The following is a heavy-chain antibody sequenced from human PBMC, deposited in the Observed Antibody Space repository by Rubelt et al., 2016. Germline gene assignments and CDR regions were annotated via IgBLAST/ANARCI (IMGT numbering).Heavy chain of an antibody. CDR1: GLTFSIYG. CDR2: ISGSGSST. J-gene: IGHJ4*02. V-gene: IGHV3-23*01. CDR3: AKDPSSNSGWDY. Sequence: EVQLLESGGGLVQPGGSLRLSCAASGLTFSIYGMTWVRQAPGKGLEWISTISGSGSSTHYADSVNGRFSISRDESNNKLYLQMKSLRSDDTAVYYCAKDPSSNSGWDYWGQGTLVTVSA. D-gene: IGHD6-19*01.